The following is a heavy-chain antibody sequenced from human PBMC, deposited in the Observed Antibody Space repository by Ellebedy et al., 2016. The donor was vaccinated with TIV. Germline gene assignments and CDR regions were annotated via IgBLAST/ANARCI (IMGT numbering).Heavy chain of an antibody. CDR2: IYAGASDT. Sequence: ASVQVSCKASGYTFASNWSGWVRQMPGKGLEWMGIIYAGASDTRYSPSFQGQVTISADKSISTAYLQWSNLKASDTAMYYCARLAVAAAIAYWFDPWGQGTLVTVSS. V-gene: IGHV5-51*01. J-gene: IGHJ5*02. CDR3: ARLAVAAAIAYWFDP. D-gene: IGHD2-2*01. CDR1: GYTFASNW.